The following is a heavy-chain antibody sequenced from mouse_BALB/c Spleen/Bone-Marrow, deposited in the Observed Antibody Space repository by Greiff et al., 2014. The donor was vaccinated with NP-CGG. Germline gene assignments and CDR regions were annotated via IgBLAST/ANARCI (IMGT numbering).Heavy chain of an antibody. CDR2: IFPRDGST. V-gene: IGHV1S12*01. CDR3: ARDYYGSLDY. Sequence: LVESGPELVKPGASVKISCKASGYTFTSYYIQWVKQRPGQGLEWIGYIFPRDGSTNYNETFKGKATLTSDTSSSTASMQLNSLTSEDSAVYFCARDYYGSLDYWGQGTTLTVSS. J-gene: IGHJ2*01. D-gene: IGHD1-1*01. CDR1: GYTFTSYY.